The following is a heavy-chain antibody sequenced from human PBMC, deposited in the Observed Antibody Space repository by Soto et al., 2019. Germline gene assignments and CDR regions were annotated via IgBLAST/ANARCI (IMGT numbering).Heavy chain of an antibody. Sequence: SETLSLTCTVSGASISSGDYYWSWIRQPPGKGLEWIGFIYYSGSTHYNPSLKSRVTVSVDTSKNQFSLNLSSVTAADTAVYYCAGEPFYGGGKSNWFDPWGRGTLVTVSS. J-gene: IGHJ5*02. D-gene: IGHD3-10*02. CDR1: GASISSGDYY. CDR3: AGEPFYGGGKSNWFDP. CDR2: IYYSGST. V-gene: IGHV4-30-4*01.